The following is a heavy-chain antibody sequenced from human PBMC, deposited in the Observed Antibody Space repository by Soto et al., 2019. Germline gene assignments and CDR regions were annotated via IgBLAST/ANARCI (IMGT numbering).Heavy chain of an antibody. V-gene: IGHV1-69*02. CDR2: IIPILGIA. CDR1: GGTFSSYT. J-gene: IGHJ6*04. Sequence: ASVKVSCKASGGTFSSYTISWVRQAPGQGLEWMGRIIPILGIANYAQKFQGRVTITADKSTSTAYMELSSLRSEDTAVYYYARNEDWSSTICLPYGMAVWGEGTTVTASS. CDR3: ARNEDWSSTICLPYGMAV. D-gene: IGHD2-2*01.